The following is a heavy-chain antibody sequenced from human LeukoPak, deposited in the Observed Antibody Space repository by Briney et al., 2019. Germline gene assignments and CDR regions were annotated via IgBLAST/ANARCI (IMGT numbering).Heavy chain of an antibody. CDR3: ARGAFSDSSGWPRRSYYYYYYGMDV. J-gene: IGHJ6*04. Sequence: SQTLSLTCAISGDSVSSNSAAWNWIRQSPSRGLEWLGRTYYRSKWYNDYAVSVKSRITINPDTSKNQFSLQLNSVTPEDTAVYYCARGAFSDSSGWPRRSYYYYYYGMDVWGKGTTVTVSS. D-gene: IGHD6-19*01. CDR2: TYYRSKWYN. V-gene: IGHV6-1*01. CDR1: GDSVSSNSAA.